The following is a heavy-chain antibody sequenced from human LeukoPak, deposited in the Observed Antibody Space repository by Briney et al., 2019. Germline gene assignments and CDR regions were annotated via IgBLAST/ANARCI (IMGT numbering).Heavy chain of an antibody. J-gene: IGHJ5*02. D-gene: IGHD3-10*01. V-gene: IGHV3-23*01. CDR2: ISGSGGST. CDR3: AKDPAHYYGSGSYLNWFDP. Sequence: PGGSLRLSCAASGFTFSSYAMSWVRQAPGKGLEWVSAISGSGGSTYYADSVKGRFTISRDNSKNTLYLQMNSLRAEDTAVYYCAKDPAHYYGSGSYLNWFDPWGQGTLVTVSS. CDR1: GFTFSSYA.